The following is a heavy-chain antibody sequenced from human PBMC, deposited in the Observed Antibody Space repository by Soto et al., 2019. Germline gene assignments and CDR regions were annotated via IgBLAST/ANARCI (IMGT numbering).Heavy chain of an antibody. Sequence: GGSLRLSCAASDFTFTNAWMNWVRQAPGKGLEWVGRIKGKTDGGTTDYAAPVKGRFTISRDDSKNTLYLQMNSLKTEDTGMYYCTTGGTPGIAVAGDYWGRGTLVTVSS. D-gene: IGHD6-19*01. CDR3: TTGGTPGIAVAGDY. CDR2: IKGKTDGGTT. CDR1: DFTFTNAW. V-gene: IGHV3-15*07. J-gene: IGHJ4*01.